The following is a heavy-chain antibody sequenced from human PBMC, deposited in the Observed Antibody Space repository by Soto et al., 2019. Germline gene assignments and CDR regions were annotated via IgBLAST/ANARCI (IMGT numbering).Heavy chain of an antibody. CDR3: AHDSHGGHTYFDT. D-gene: IGHD4-17*01. Sequence: VQLQESGPGLVRPSETLSLTCTVSGGSISSGNFYWSWIRQPPGKGLEWIGYIYFSGSTSYSPSLKRRLTLSLNTSHNQLSRKRTSVTASDAAVHYRAHDSHGGHTYFDTWGQGALVTVSS. V-gene: IGHV4-30-4*01. J-gene: IGHJ4*02. CDR1: GGSISSGNFY. CDR2: IYFSGST.